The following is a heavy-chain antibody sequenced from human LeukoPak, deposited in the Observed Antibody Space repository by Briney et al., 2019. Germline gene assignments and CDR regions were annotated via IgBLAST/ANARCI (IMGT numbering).Heavy chain of an antibody. CDR3: ARDRPLGELPLVGYFDY. Sequence: GASVKVSCKASGYTFTSYYMHWVRQAPGQGLEWMGIINPSGGSTSYAQKFQGRVTMTRDTSTSTVYMELSSLRSEDTAVYYCARDRPLGELPLVGYFDYWGQGTLVTVSS. CDR2: INPSGGST. V-gene: IGHV1-46*01. J-gene: IGHJ4*02. CDR1: GYTFTSYY. D-gene: IGHD1-26*01.